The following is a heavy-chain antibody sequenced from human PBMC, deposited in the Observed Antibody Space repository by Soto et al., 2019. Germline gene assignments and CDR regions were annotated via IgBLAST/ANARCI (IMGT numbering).Heavy chain of an antibody. V-gene: IGHV1-8*01. CDR2: MNPNSGNT. CDR1: GXXXXXXX. CDR3: XXXXXXXXXXXXDY. Sequence: QVQLVQSGAEVKKPGASVKVSCKASGXXXXXXXXXXXXQXTXQGXEWMGWMNPNSGNTGYAQKFQGRVTMTRNTSISTAXMELXSLRSXXXAXYXXXXXXXXXXXXXXDYWXQGTLVTVSS. J-gene: IGHJ4*02.